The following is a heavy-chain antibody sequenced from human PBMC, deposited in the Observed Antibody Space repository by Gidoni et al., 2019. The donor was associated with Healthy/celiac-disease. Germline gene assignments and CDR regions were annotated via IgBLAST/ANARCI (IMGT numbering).Heavy chain of an antibody. CDR3: AREAAI. D-gene: IGHD2-2*02. CDR2: ISYDGSNK. CDR1: GFTFSSYA. Sequence: QVQLVESGGGVVQPGRSLRLSCAASGFTFSSYAMHWVRQAPGKGLEWVAVISYDGSNKYYADSVKGRFTISRDNSKNTLYLQMNSLRAEDTAVYYCAREAAIWGQGTLVTVSS. V-gene: IGHV3-30-3*01. J-gene: IGHJ4*02.